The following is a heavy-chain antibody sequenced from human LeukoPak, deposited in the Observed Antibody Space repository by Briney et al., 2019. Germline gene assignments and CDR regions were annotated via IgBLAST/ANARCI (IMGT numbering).Heavy chain of an antibody. V-gene: IGHV3-30-3*01. CDR1: GFTFSSYA. CDR2: ISYDGSNK. J-gene: IGHJ4*02. CDR3: ARDVGYNWLEIDY. Sequence: GGSLRLSCAASGFTFSSYAMSWVRQAPGKGLEWVAVISYDGSNKYYADSVKGRFTISRDNSKNTPYLQMNSLRAEDTAVYYCARDVGYNWLEIDYWGQGTLVTVSS. D-gene: IGHD5-24*01.